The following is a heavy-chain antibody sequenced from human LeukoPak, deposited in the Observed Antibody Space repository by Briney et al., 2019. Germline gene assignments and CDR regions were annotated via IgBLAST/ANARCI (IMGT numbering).Heavy chain of an antibody. V-gene: IGHV3-23*01. CDR2: IGSSGST. D-gene: IGHD1-14*01. J-gene: IGHJ6*03. CDR1: GFTFSSYA. CDR3: AKGTSWMSPCYYMED. Sequence: GGSLRLSCAASGFTFSSYAMTWVRQAPGKGLEWVSSIGSSGSTYHADSVKGRFTISRDNSKSTLYLHMTSLRAEDTAVYYCAKGTSWMSPCYYMEDWGTGTTVTVSS.